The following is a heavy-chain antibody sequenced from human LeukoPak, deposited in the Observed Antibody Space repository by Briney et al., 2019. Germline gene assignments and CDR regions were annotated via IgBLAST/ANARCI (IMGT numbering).Heavy chain of an antibody. J-gene: IGHJ5*02. V-gene: IGHV3-53*01. Sequence: PGGSLRLSCAASGFTVSSNYMSWVRQAPGKGLEWISVIYSGGNTYYADSVKGRFTISRDNSKNTLYLQMNSLRAEDTAVYYCAKAGKGVAVAGTGLSWGQGTLVTVSS. CDR2: IYSGGNT. CDR3: AKAGKGVAVAGTGLS. D-gene: IGHD6-19*01. CDR1: GFTVSSNY.